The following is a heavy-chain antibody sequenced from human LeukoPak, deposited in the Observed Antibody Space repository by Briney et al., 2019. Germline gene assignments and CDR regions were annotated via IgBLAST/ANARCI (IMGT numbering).Heavy chain of an antibody. CDR3: ASTPHYYDSSGYSRPKNFDY. CDR2: INHSGST. V-gene: IGHV4-34*01. CDR1: GGSFSGYY. J-gene: IGHJ4*02. D-gene: IGHD3-22*01. Sequence: SETLSLTCAVYGGSFSGYYWSSIRQPPGKGLEWIGEINHSGSTNYNPSLKSRVTISVDTSKNQFSLKLSSVTAADTAVYYCASTPHYYDSSGYSRPKNFDYWGQGTLVTVSP.